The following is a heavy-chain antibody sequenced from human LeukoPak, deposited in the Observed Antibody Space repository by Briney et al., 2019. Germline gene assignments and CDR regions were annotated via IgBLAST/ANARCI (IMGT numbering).Heavy chain of an antibody. V-gene: IGHV4-4*02. CDR1: GGSISSSNW. D-gene: IGHD5-18*01. CDR2: IYYSGST. J-gene: IGHJ4*02. CDR3: ARGGTAMVPLDY. Sequence: SGTLSLTCAVSGGSISSSNWWSWVRQPPGKGLEWIGSIYYSGSTYYNPSLKSRVTISVDTSKNQFSLKLSSVTAADTAVYYCARGGTAMVPLDYWGQGTLVTVSS.